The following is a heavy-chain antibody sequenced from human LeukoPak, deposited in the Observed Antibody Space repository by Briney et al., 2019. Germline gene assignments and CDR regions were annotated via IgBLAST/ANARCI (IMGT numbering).Heavy chain of an antibody. V-gene: IGHV1-2*02. J-gene: IGHJ4*02. D-gene: IGHD3-22*01. CDR2: INPNSGGT. CDR3: ARGRYDSSGYYYSFDY. CDR1: GYTFTGYY. Sequence: ASVKVSCKASGYTFTGYYMHWVRQAPGQGLEWMGWINPNSGGTNYAQKFQGRVTMTRDTSISTAYMELSRLRSEDTAVYYCARGRYDSSGYYYSFDYWGQGTLVTVSS.